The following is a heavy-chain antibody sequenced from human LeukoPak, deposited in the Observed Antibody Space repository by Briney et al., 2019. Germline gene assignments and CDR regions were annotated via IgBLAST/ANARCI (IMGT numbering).Heavy chain of an antibody. CDR1: SGSISSYY. D-gene: IGHD4-17*01. CDR3: ASSIAYGVYGGYLDS. CDR2: IYYSGSA. Sequence: SETLSLTCTVSSGSISSYYWSWIRQPPGKGLEWLGHIYYSGSANYNPSLKSRVTISVDTSKNQFSLKLSSVTAADTAFYYCASSIAYGVYGGYLDSWGQGALVTVSS. J-gene: IGHJ4*02. V-gene: IGHV4-59*01.